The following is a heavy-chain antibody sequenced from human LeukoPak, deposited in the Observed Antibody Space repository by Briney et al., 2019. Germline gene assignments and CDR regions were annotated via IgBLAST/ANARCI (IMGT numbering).Heavy chain of an antibody. CDR3: ARVRMVRGAPDYYFDY. Sequence: SETLSLTCTVSGGSISSGSYYWSWIRQPAGKGLEWIGRIYTSGSTNYNPSLKSRVTISVDTSKNQFSLKLSSVTAADTAVYYCARVRMVRGAPDYYFDYWGQGTLVTVSS. CDR1: GGSISSGSYY. V-gene: IGHV4-61*02. J-gene: IGHJ4*02. D-gene: IGHD3-10*01. CDR2: IYTSGST.